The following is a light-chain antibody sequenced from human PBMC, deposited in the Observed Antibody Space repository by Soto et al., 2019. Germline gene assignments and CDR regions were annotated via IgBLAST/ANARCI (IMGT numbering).Light chain of an antibody. CDR1: QRIASY. Sequence: DIQMTQSPYSLSAFVGDRVTITCRASQRIASYLNWYQQKPGKAPKFLIYAASTLQSGVPSRFSGSGSGTDFTLTISSLQPEDFATYFCQQSYSTPITFGQGTRLEIK. J-gene: IGKJ5*01. CDR3: QQSYSTPIT. V-gene: IGKV1-39*01. CDR2: AAS.